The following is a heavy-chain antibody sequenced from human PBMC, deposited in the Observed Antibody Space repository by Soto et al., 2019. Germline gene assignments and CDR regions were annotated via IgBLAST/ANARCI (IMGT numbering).Heavy chain of an antibody. CDR2: ISGYNDNT. V-gene: IGHV1-18*01. CDR3: ARDLPPVDY. CDR1: GYTFASYG. J-gene: IGHJ4*02. Sequence: ASVKVSCKASGYTFASYGISWVRQAPGQGLKWMEWISGYNDNTHYAQNLQDRVTMTTDTSTNTAYMELRSLRSDDTAVYYCARDLPPVDYWGQGTLVTVPS.